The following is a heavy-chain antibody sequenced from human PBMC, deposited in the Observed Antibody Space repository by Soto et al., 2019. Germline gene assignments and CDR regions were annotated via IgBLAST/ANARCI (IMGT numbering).Heavy chain of an antibody. J-gene: IGHJ6*02. D-gene: IGHD3-3*01. CDR1: GFTFSSYA. CDR3: AKENSRRSFGVVPGYYYGMDV. V-gene: IGHV3-23*01. CDR2: ISGSGGST. Sequence: GSLRLSCAASGFTFSSYAMSWVRQAPGKGLEWVSAISGSGGSTYYADSVKGRFTISRDNSKNTLYLQMNSLRAEDTAVYYCAKENSRRSFGVVPGYYYGMDVWGQGTTVTVSS.